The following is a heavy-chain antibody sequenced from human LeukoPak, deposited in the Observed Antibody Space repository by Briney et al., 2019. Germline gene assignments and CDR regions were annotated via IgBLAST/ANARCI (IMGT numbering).Heavy chain of an antibody. Sequence: SVKVSCKASGYTFTSYAISWVRQAPGQGLEWMGGIIPIFGTANYAQKFQGRVTITADKSTSTAYMELSSLRSEDTAVYYCARDRGIAAALYYFDYWGQGTLVTVSS. CDR3: ARDRGIAAALYYFDY. CDR1: GYTFTSYA. J-gene: IGHJ4*02. D-gene: IGHD6-13*01. CDR2: IIPIFGTA. V-gene: IGHV1-69*06.